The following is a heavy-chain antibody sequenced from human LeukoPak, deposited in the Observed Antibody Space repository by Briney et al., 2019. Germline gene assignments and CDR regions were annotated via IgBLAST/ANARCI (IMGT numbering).Heavy chain of an antibody. CDR3: ARGLWGITGTTPYFDY. V-gene: IGHV4-59*01. CDR1: GGSISSYY. D-gene: IGHD1-7*01. CDR2: IYYSGST. Sequence: PSETLSLTCTVSGGSISSYYWSWIRQPPGKGLEWIGYIYYSGSTNYNPSLKSRVTISVDTSKNQFSLKLSSVTAADTAVYYCARGLWGITGTTPYFDYWGQGTLVTVSS. J-gene: IGHJ4*02.